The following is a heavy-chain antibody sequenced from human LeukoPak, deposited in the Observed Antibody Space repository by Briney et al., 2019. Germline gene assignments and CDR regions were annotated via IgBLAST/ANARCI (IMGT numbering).Heavy chain of an antibody. D-gene: IGHD6-13*01. J-gene: IGHJ4*02. Sequence: GGSLRLSCAASGFTFDDYGMSWVRQAPGKGLEWVSGINWNGGSTGYADSVKGRFTISRDNAKNSLYLQMNSLRAEDTALYYCARERGPRIAAAGPFDYWGQGTLVTVSS. V-gene: IGHV3-20*04. CDR1: GFTFDDYG. CDR2: INWNGGST. CDR3: ARERGPRIAAAGPFDY.